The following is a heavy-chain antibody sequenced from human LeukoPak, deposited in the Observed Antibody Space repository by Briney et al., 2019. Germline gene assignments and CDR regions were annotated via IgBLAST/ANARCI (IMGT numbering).Heavy chain of an antibody. J-gene: IGHJ6*03. V-gene: IGHV4-59*01. CDR2: VCATGST. CDR3: ARECGGACYPPAYYYYMDV. D-gene: IGHD2-21*02. Sequence: PSETLFLTCTVYGGSMSGYCWSWIRQPPGTRLEWIGYVCATGSTNYNPPLKSRVTLSVDTSNNQFSLKLSSVTAADTALYYCARECGGACYPPAYYYYMDVWGKGTTVTVSS. CDR1: GGSMSGYC.